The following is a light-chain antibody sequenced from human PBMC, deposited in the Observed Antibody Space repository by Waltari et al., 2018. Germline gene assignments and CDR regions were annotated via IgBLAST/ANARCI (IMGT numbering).Light chain of an antibody. CDR2: DSS. Sequence: EIVLTQSPATLSLSPGERATLSCSASQSVSTYLAWYQQRPGQPPRLLIYDSSSRATGIPARFSGSGSETDFTLTISRLEPEDFAVYYCQQRYKWPLTFGGGSKVEI. V-gene: IGKV3-11*01. CDR3: QQRYKWPLT. J-gene: IGKJ4*01. CDR1: QSVSTY.